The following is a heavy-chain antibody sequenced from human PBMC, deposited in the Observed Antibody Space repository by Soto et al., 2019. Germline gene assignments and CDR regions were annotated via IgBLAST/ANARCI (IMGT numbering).Heavy chain of an antibody. V-gene: IGHV1-46*01. CDR2: INPSGGST. Sequence: ASVKVSCKASGYTFTSYYMHWVRQAPGQGLEWMGIINPSGGSTSYAQKFQGRVTMTRDTSTSTVYMELGSLRSEDTAVYYCAREERRLYRSGSPYYYYYGMDVWGQGTTVTVS. CDR3: AREERRLYRSGSPYYYYYGMDV. D-gene: IGHD3-10*01. J-gene: IGHJ6*02. CDR1: GYTFTSYY.